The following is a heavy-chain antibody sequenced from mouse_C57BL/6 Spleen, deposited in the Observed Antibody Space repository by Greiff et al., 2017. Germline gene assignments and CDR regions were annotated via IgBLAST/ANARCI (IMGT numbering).Heavy chain of an antibody. CDR1: GFTFSSYA. D-gene: IGHD1-1*01. J-gene: IGHJ4*01. V-gene: IGHV5-4*03. CDR2: ISDGGSYT. Sequence: EVKLVESGGGLVKPGGSLKLSCAASGFTFSSYAMSWVRQTPEKRLEWVATISDGGSYTYYPDNVKGRFTISRDKAKNDLYLQMSHLKSEDTAMYYCARARYYGSSPLAMDYWGQGTSVTVSS. CDR3: ARARYYGSSPLAMDY.